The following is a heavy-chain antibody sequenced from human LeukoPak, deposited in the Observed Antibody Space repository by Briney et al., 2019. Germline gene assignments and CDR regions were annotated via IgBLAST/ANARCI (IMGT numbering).Heavy chain of an antibody. D-gene: IGHD6-13*01. CDR1: GGSISSYY. Sequence: SETLSPTCTVSGGSISSYYWSWIRQPAGKGLEWIGRIYTSGSTNYNPSLKSRVTMSVDTSKNQFSLKLSSVTAADTAVYYCASGVWHSSRWYGTNYWGQGTLVTVSS. CDR3: ASGVWHSSRWYGTNY. CDR2: IYTSGST. J-gene: IGHJ4*02. V-gene: IGHV4-4*07.